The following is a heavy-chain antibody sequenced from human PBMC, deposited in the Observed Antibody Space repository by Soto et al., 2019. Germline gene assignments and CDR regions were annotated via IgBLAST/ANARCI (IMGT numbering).Heavy chain of an antibody. CDR3: ARGPSEAVAGNFDY. CDR2: IIPIFGTA. D-gene: IGHD6-19*01. CDR1: RGTFSSYA. Sequence: QVQLVQSGAAVKKPRSSVKVSCKASRGTFSSYAISWVRQAPGQGLEWMGGIIPIFGTANYAQNFQGRVTISADESTSTAYMELSSLRSEDTAVYYCARGPSEAVAGNFDYWGQGTLVAVSS. J-gene: IGHJ4*02. V-gene: IGHV1-69*12.